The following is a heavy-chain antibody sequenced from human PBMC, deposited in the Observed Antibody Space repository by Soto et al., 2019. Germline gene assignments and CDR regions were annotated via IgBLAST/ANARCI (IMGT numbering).Heavy chain of an antibody. D-gene: IGHD1-7*01. CDR2: MNPNSGNT. Sequence: GSVKVSCKASGYTFTSYDINWVRQATGQGLEWMGWMNPNSGNTGYAQKFQGRVTMTRNTSISTAYMELSSLRSEDTAVYYCARGREELRSYYYYMDVWGKGTTVTVSS. CDR3: ARGREELRSYYYYMDV. CDR1: GYTFTSYD. J-gene: IGHJ6*03. V-gene: IGHV1-8*01.